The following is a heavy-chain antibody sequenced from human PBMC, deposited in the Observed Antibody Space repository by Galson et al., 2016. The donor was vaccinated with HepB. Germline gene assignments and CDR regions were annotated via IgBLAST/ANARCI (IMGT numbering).Heavy chain of an antibody. J-gene: IGHJ5*02. CDR3: ARQERWPVRLTS. V-gene: IGHV3-30*03. D-gene: IGHD6-19*01. CDR2: ISYDGSEK. Sequence: SLRLSCAASGFTFSSSGFHWVRQAPGQGLEWVSVISYDGSEKYYAESVGGRFITSRDNTRKSLSLQMDNLRTDDTAVYYCARQERWPVRLTSWGQGTLVTVSS. CDR1: GFTFSSSG.